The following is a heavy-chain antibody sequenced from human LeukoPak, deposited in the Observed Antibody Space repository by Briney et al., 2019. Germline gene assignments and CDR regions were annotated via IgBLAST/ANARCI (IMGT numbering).Heavy chain of an antibody. J-gene: IGHJ3*02. V-gene: IGHV4-30-2*01. Sequence: SSETLSLTCTVSGGSISSGGYYWSWIRQPPGKGLEWIGYIYHSGSTYYNPSLKSRVTISVDTSKNQFSLKLSSVTAADTAVYYCARGGSEYTGSPYAFDIWGQGTMVTVSS. D-gene: IGHD1-14*01. CDR1: GGSISSGGYY. CDR2: IYHSGST. CDR3: ARGGSEYTGSPYAFDI.